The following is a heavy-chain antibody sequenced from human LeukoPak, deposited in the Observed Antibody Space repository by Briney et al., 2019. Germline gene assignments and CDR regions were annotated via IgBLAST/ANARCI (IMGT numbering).Heavy chain of an antibody. D-gene: IGHD3-22*01. V-gene: IGHV4-34*01. CDR2: INHSGST. J-gene: IGHJ4*02. CDR1: GGXFSVYY. CDR3: ARTSSGILLF. Sequence: SETLSLTCAVPGGXFSVYYWTWIRQPPGKGLEWIGDINHSGSTNYNPSLNSRVTISVDASKNQFSLKLTSVTAADTAVYYCARTSSGILLFWGQGALVTVAS.